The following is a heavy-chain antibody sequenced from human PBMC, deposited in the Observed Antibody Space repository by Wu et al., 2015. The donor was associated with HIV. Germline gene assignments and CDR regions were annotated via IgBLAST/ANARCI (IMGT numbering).Heavy chain of an antibody. CDR1: GYPFKNYG. Sequence: QVQLVQSGVEVKKPGASVKVSCKASGYPFKNYGLTWVRQAPGQGLEWMGWITVFNGNTNYAQKFQDRVIMTTDTLTNTAYMELKSLTSDDTAVYFCARDYDDRGSVSLGSWGQGTMVTVST. J-gene: IGHJ3*01. CDR2: ITVFNGNT. CDR3: ARDYDDRGSVSLGS. D-gene: IGHD3-16*01. V-gene: IGHV1-18*01.